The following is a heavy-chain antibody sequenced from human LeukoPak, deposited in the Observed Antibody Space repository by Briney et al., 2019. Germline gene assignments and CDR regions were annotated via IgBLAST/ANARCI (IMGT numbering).Heavy chain of an antibody. CDR1: GGTFSSYA. D-gene: IGHD2-2*01. CDR2: IIPIFGTA. V-gene: IGHV1-69*06. Sequence: GASVKVSCKASGGTFSSYAISWVRQAPGQGLEWMGGIIPIFGTANYAQKFQGRVTMTEDTSTDTAYMELSSLRSEDTAVYYCATPRGVYCSSTSCLIANWFDPWGQGTLVTVSS. J-gene: IGHJ5*02. CDR3: ATPRGVYCSSTSCLIANWFDP.